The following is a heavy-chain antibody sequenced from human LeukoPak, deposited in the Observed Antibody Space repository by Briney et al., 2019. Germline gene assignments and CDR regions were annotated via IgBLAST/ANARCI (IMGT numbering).Heavy chain of an antibody. V-gene: IGHV3-7*01. CDR3: AKDLTTVTSQGDY. Sequence: PGGSLRLSCAASGFTFSYYWMSWVRQAPGKGLEWVANIKQDGSETYYVDSVKGRFTISRDNAKNSLFLQMNSLRPEDTAIYYCAKDLTTVTSQGDYWGQGTVVTASS. CDR1: GFTFSYYW. J-gene: IGHJ4*02. CDR2: IKQDGSET. D-gene: IGHD4-17*01.